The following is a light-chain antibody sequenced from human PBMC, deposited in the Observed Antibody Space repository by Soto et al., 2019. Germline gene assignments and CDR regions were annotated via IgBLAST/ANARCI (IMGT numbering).Light chain of an antibody. Sequence: LTQPASVSGSPGQSIAIACTGTSSDIGAYDYVSWYQQHPGKAPKVMIYDVTNRPSGVSNRFSGSKSGNTASLTISGLQAEDEADYYCSSYTSSSTYVFGTGTKVTVL. J-gene: IGLJ1*01. CDR2: DVT. CDR1: SSDIGAYDY. CDR3: SSYTSSSTYV. V-gene: IGLV2-14*01.